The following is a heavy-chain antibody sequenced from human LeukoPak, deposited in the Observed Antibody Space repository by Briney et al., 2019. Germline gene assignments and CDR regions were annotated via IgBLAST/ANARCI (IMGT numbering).Heavy chain of an antibody. CDR3: ARDGAVFDWPYYFDY. CDR1: GFTFSSYA. Sequence: GGSLRLSCAASGFTFSSYAMHWVRQAPGKGLEWVAVISYDGSNKYYADSVKGRFTISRDNSKNTLYLQMNSLRAEDTAVYYCARDGAVFDWPYYFDYWGQGTLVTASS. D-gene: IGHD3-9*01. V-gene: IGHV3-30-3*01. J-gene: IGHJ4*02. CDR2: ISYDGSNK.